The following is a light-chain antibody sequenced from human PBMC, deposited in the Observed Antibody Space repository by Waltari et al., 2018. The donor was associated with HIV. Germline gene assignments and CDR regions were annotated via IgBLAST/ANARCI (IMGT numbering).Light chain of an antibody. V-gene: IGLV2-14*01. CDR2: EVS. CDR1: SSDVGDYNY. J-gene: IGLJ2*01. Sequence: QSALTQPASVSGSPGQSITISCTGTSSDVGDYNYVSWYPQRPGKAPKRMIYEVSNRPSGVSNRFSGSKAGNTASLTISGLQAEDEADYYCSSYTTSSVVFGGGTKLTVL. CDR3: SSYTTSSVV.